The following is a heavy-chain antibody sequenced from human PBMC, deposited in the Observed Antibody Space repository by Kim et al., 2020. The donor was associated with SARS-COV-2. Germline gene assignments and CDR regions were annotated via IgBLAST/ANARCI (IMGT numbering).Heavy chain of an antibody. J-gene: IGHJ6*02. CDR3: ARSGRVVVAARDYYGMDV. D-gene: IGHD2-15*01. Sequence: SETLSLTCAVYGGSFSGYYWSWIRQPPGKGLEWIGEINHSGSTNYNPSLKSRVTISVDTSKNQFSLKLSSVTAADTAVYYCARSGRVVVAARDYYGMDVWGQGTTVTVSS. CDR2: INHSGST. V-gene: IGHV4-34*01. CDR1: GGSFSGYY.